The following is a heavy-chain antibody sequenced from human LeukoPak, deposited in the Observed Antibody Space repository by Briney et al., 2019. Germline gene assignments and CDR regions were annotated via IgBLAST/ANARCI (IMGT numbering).Heavy chain of an antibody. D-gene: IGHD4-17*01. J-gene: IGHJ1*01. Sequence: GESLKISCKASGYSFTNYWIGWVRQMPGKGLEWMGRIDPSDSYTNYSPSFQGQVTISADKSISTAYLQWSSLKASDTAMYYCARLHGDYAYFQPWGQGTLVTVSS. CDR2: IDPSDSYT. V-gene: IGHV5-10-1*04. CDR3: ARLHGDYAYFQP. CDR1: GYSFTNYW.